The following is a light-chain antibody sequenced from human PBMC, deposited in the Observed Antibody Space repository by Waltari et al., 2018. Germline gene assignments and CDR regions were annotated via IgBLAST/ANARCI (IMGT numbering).Light chain of an antibody. CDR1: NSNIGAGYD. CDR3: QSYDSSLSGSV. CDR2: GHN. J-gene: IGLJ3*02. Sequence: QSVLTQPPSVSGAPGQRVTISCTGINSNIGAGYDVHWYQQFPGTAPTLLIYGHNKRPSGVPGRVPGSNSGTSASPASTGLQGEEEADYYCQSYDSSLSGSVFGGGTKLAVL. V-gene: IGLV1-40*01.